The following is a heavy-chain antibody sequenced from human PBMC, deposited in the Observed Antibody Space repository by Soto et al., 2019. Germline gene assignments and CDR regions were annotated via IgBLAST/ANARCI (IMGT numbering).Heavy chain of an antibody. V-gene: IGHV4-30-2*01. D-gene: IGHD3-9*01. CDR3: ARGPPIFY. J-gene: IGHJ4*02. CDR1: GGSISSGGYS. CDR2: IYHSVST. Sequence: SETLSLTCAVSGGSISSGGYSWSWIRQPPGKGLEWSGYIYHSVSTYYNPSLKSRVTISVDRSKNQFSLKLSSVTAADTAVYYCARGPPIFYWGQGTLVTVSS.